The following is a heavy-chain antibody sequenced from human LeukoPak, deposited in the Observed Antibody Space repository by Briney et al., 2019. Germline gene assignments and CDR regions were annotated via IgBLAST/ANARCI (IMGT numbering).Heavy chain of an antibody. D-gene: IGHD6-19*01. CDR3: ARGSAWGWFDP. CDR1: GGSFSGYY. Sequence: PSETLSLTRAVYGGSFSGYYWSWIRQPPGKGLEWIGEINHSGSTNYNPSLKSRVTISVDTSKNQFSLKLSSVTAADTAVYYCARGSAWGWFDPWGQGTLVTVSS. V-gene: IGHV4-34*01. J-gene: IGHJ5*02. CDR2: INHSGST.